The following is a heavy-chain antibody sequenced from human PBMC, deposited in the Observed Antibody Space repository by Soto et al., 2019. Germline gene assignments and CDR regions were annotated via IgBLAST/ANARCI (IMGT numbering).Heavy chain of an antibody. CDR2: ISAYNGNT. V-gene: IGHV1-18*04. D-gene: IGHD2-21*02. Sequence: ASVKVSCKASGYTFTSYGISWVRQAPGQGLEWMGWISAYNGNTNYAQKLQGRVTMTTDTSTSTAYMELRSLRSEDTAVYYCARDLGGGNSVYYYYGMDVWGQGTTVTVSS. CDR3: ARDLGGGNSVYYYYGMDV. CDR1: GYTFTSYG. J-gene: IGHJ6*02.